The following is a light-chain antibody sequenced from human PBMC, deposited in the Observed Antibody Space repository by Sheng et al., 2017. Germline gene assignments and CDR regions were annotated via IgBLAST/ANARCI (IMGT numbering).Light chain of an antibody. CDR1: SSDSGGYDY. J-gene: IGLJ1*01. CDR3: NSYKTNSCL. V-gene: IGLV2-14*03. CDR2: AVN. Sequence: QSALTQPASVSGSPGQSITISCTGVSSDSGGYDYVSWYQQHPGNPPRLIIYAVNNRPSGVSNRFSGSKSGNTASLTIAGLQAEDEADYYCNSYKTNSCLFGTGTKVTV.